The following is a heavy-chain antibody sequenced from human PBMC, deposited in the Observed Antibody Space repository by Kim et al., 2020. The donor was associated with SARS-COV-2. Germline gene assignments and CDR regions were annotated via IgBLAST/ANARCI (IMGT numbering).Heavy chain of an antibody. CDR3: ARERGYSYGYADS. CDR1: GFTFSSYN. D-gene: IGHD5-18*01. Sequence: GGSLRLSCVASGFTFSSYNMNWVRQAPGKGLEWVSSISGTSTYIYYADSMKGRFTISRDNAKNPLYLQMNSLRAEDTAVYYCARERGYSYGYADSWGQGTLVTVSS. CDR2: ISGTSTYI. J-gene: IGHJ4*02. V-gene: IGHV3-21*01.